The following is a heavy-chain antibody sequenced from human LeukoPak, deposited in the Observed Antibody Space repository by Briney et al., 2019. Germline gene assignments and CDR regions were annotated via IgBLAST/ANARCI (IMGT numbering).Heavy chain of an antibody. D-gene: IGHD3-22*01. CDR2: ISGSGGSP. V-gene: IGHV3-23*01. J-gene: IGHJ4*02. Sequence: GGSLRLSCAASGFTFGNYAMTWVRQAPGEGLEWVSSISGSGGSPIYADSVKGRFTISRDNSKNTLYLQMNSLRAEDTAVYYCATDREGDPSAYYLVGGQGTLITVSS. CDR1: GFTFGNYA. CDR3: ATDREGDPSAYYLV.